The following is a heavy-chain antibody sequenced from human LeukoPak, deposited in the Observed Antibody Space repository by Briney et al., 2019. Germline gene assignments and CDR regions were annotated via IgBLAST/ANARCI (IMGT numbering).Heavy chain of an antibody. D-gene: IGHD1-1*01. CDR3: ARGGLEPVDY. CDR1: GFSFSTHW. CDR2: INPDGSSA. J-gene: IGHJ4*02. V-gene: IGHV3-74*01. Sequence: GGSLRLSCAASGFSFSTHWMHWVRQAPGKGLVWVSRINPDGSSASYADSVKGRFTISRDNAKNTLYLQMSSLRADDTAVYYCARGGLEPVDYWGQGTLVTVSS.